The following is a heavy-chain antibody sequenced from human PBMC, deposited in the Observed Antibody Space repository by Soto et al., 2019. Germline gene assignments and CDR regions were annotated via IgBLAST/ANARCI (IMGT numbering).Heavy chain of an antibody. CDR1: GFSLSNYW. J-gene: IGHJ4*02. D-gene: IGHD3-10*02. CDR3: ARSGDNYNVLDY. CDR2: IKNDGSGT. V-gene: IGHV3-74*01. Sequence: EVQLVESGGGVVQPGGSLRLSCSASGFSLSNYWIHWVRHLPGKGLVWVSRIKNDGSGTSYAESVIGRFTISRDNAKNSLYLQINSLRGEDTAIYYCARSGDNYNVLDYWGQGTPVTVSS.